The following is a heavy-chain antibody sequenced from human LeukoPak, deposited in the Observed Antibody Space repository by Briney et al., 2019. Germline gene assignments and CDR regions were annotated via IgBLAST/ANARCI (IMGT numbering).Heavy chain of an antibody. CDR3: ARDAHYDSSGYLGY. CDR2: ISYDGSNK. J-gene: IGHJ4*02. Sequence: PGGSLRLSCAASGFTFSSYAMHWVRQAPGKGVEWVAVISYDGSNKYYADSVKGRFTISRDNSKNTLYLQMNSLRAEDTAVYYCARDAHYDSSGYLGYWGQGTLVTVSS. CDR1: GFTFSSYA. D-gene: IGHD3-22*01. V-gene: IGHV3-30*04.